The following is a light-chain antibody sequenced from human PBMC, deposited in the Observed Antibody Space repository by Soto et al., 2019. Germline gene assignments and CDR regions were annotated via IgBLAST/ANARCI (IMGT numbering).Light chain of an antibody. J-gene: IGLJ3*02. V-gene: IGLV1-40*01. CDR2: DNN. CDR3: QSYDRSLTPWV. Sequence: QSVLTQPPSVSGAPGQRVTISCTGSGSNIGTGYDVHWYQQLPGKAPRLLIYDNNSRPSGVPDRFSGSKSGASASLAITGLQAGDEADYYCQSYDRSLTPWVFGGGTKLTVL. CDR1: GSNIGTGYD.